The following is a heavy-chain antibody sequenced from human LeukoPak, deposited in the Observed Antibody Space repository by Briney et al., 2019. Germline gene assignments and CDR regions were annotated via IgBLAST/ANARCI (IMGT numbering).Heavy chain of an antibody. CDR1: GGFISSGNW. Sequence: SGTLCLTCAVSGGFISSGNWWGWFRQPPGKGLEWIGEIHHSVGTNYNPSLKSRVAISMDKSKNQFSLDVTSVTAADTAMYYCARKGPATIADYWGRGTLVTVSS. CDR2: IHHSVGT. D-gene: IGHD4-11*01. V-gene: IGHV4-4*02. J-gene: IGHJ4*02. CDR3: ARKGPATIADY.